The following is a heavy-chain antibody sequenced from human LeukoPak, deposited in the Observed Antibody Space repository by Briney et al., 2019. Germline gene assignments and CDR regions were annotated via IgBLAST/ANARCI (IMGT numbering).Heavy chain of an antibody. Sequence: ASVKVSCKASGYTFTSYGISWVRQAPGQGLEWMGWISAYNGNTNYAQKLQGRVTMTTDTSTSTAYMELRSLRSDDTAVYYCARGRWRYQLVSEWFDPWGQGTLVTVSS. CDR1: GYTFTSYG. J-gene: IGHJ5*02. CDR3: ARGRWRYQLVSEWFDP. V-gene: IGHV1-18*01. D-gene: IGHD2-2*01. CDR2: ISAYNGNT.